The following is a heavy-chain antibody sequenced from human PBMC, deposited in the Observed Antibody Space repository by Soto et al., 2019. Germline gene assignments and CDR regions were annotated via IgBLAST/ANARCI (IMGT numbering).Heavy chain of an antibody. CDR1: GYTLTELS. V-gene: IGHV1-24*01. CDR2: FDPKDGET. Sequence: ASVKVSCKVSGYTLTELSMHWVRQAPGKGLEWMGGFDPKDGETNYAQKFQGRVTMTRDTSISTAYMELSRLRSDDTAVYYCARDCSSTSCLDPWGQGTLVTVSS. CDR3: ARDCSSTSCLDP. D-gene: IGHD2-2*01. J-gene: IGHJ5*02.